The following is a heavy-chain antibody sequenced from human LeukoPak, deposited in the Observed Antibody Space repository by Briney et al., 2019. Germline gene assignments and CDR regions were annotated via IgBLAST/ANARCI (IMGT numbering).Heavy chain of an antibody. CDR3: ARDGDYYYMDV. J-gene: IGHJ6*03. V-gene: IGHV3-74*01. Sequence: GGSLRLSYAASGFTFSSYWMHWVRQAPGKGLVWVSRINSDGSSTSYADSVKGRFTISRDNAKNTLYLQMNSLRAEDTAVYYCARDGDYYYMDVWGKGTTVTVSS. CDR2: INSDGSST. CDR1: GFTFSSYW. D-gene: IGHD3-16*01.